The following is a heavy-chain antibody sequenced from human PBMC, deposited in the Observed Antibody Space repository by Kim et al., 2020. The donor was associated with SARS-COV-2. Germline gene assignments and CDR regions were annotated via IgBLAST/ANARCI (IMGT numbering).Heavy chain of an antibody. CDR1: GFTFSDYY. Sequence: GGSLRLSCAASGFTFSDYYMSWIRQAPGKGLEWVSYISSSGSTIYYADSVKGRFTISRDNAKNSLYLQMNSLRAEDTAVYYCARASHYTKDIRRTYYYGSGSRIHLNWFDPWGQGTLVTVSS. V-gene: IGHV3-11*01. CDR2: ISSSGSTI. CDR3: ARASHYTKDIRRTYYYGSGSRIHLNWFDP. J-gene: IGHJ5*02. D-gene: IGHD3-10*01.